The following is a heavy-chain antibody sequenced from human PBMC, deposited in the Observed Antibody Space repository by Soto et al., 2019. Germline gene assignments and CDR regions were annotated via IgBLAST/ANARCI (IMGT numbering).Heavy chain of an antibody. Sequence: SVKVSCKASGGTFSSYAISWVRRAPGQGLEWMGGIIPIFGTANYAQKFQGRVTITADESTSTAYMELSSLRSEDTAVYYCASVSGYSYGNRPANWFDPWGQGTLVTVSS. CDR1: GGTFSSYA. V-gene: IGHV1-69*13. CDR2: IIPIFGTA. CDR3: ASVSGYSYGNRPANWFDP. D-gene: IGHD5-18*01. J-gene: IGHJ5*02.